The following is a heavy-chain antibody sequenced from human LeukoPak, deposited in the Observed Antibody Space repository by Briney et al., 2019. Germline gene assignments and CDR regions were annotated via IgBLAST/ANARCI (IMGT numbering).Heavy chain of an antibody. J-gene: IGHJ5*02. D-gene: IGHD2-15*01. CDR1: GGSISSHY. Sequence: SETLSLTCTVSGGSISSHYWSWIRQPPGKGLEWIGYIYYSGSTNYNPSLKSRVTISVDTSKDQFSLKLSSVTAADTAVYYCARFGYCSGGSCYGWFDPWGQGTLVTVSS. V-gene: IGHV4-59*08. CDR2: IYYSGST. CDR3: ARFGYCSGGSCYGWFDP.